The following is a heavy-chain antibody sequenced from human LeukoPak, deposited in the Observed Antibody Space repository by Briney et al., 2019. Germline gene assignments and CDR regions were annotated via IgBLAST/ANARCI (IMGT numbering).Heavy chain of an antibody. V-gene: IGHV3-11*01. D-gene: IGHD2-2*01. CDR1: GFTFSDYY. CDR3: ARDYCSSTSCLNWFGP. J-gene: IGHJ5*02. CDR2: ISSSGSTI. Sequence: GGSLRLSCAASGFTFSDYYMSWIRQAPGKGLEWVSYISSSGSTIYYADSVKGRFTISRDNAKNSLYLQMNSLRAEDTAVYYCARDYCSSTSCLNWFGPWGQGTLVTVSS.